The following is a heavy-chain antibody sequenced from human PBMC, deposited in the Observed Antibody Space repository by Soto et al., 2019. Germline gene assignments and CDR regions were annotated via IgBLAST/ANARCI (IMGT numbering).Heavy chain of an antibody. J-gene: IGHJ5*02. CDR1: AGSVTGKY. CDR3: ATGITVFGLLIPRFDP. Sequence: SESLSLAWVVDAGSVTGKYWKWVRQPPEKGLGWIGEIKHTGASHNNRSFKSRFTMSVDTSKNQFSLRLSSVTAADTAIYYCATGITVFGLLIPRFDPWGQGTQVTVSS. D-gene: IGHD3-3*01. CDR2: IKHTGAS. V-gene: IGHV4-34*01.